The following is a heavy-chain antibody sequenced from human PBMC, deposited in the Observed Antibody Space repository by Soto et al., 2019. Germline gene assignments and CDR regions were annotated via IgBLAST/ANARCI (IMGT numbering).Heavy chain of an antibody. V-gene: IGHV2-5*02. D-gene: IGHD3-16*01. CDR2: IYWDDDK. CDR1: GFSLTTRGVG. J-gene: IGHJ5*02. Sequence: QITLKESGPTLVKPTQTLTLTCTFSGFSLTTRGVGVGWIRQPPGKALECLALIYWDDDKRYSPFLQSRLSITNDTSKNQVVLTMTNVDTVDTATYYCAHIPNYYQYDWFDPWGQGTLVSVSS. CDR3: AHIPNYYQYDWFDP.